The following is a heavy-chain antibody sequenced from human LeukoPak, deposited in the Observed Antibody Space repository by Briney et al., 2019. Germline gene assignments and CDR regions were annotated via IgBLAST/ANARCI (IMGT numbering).Heavy chain of an antibody. Sequence: GGSLRLSCAASGFTFSSYGMHWVRQAPGKGLEWVAVISYDGSNKYYADSVKGRFTISRDNSKNTLYLQMNSLRAEDTAVYYCAKDWYDSSGYYYRDYYYGMDVWDQGTTVTVSS. D-gene: IGHD3-22*01. J-gene: IGHJ6*02. V-gene: IGHV3-30*18. CDR2: ISYDGSNK. CDR3: AKDWYDSSGYYYRDYYYGMDV. CDR1: GFTFSSYG.